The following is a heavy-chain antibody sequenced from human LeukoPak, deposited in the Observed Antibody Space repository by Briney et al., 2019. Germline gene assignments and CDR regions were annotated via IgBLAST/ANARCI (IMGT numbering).Heavy chain of an antibody. V-gene: IGHV1-8*01. CDR3: ARKDYYGSGSYYNDNWFDP. D-gene: IGHD3-10*01. Sequence: ASVKVSCKASGYTFTSYDINWVRQATGQGLEWMGWMNPNSGNTGYAQKSQGRVTMTRNTSISTAYMELSSLRSEDTAVYYCARKDYYGSGSYYNDNWFDPWGQGTLVTVSS. CDR1: GYTFTSYD. J-gene: IGHJ5*02. CDR2: MNPNSGNT.